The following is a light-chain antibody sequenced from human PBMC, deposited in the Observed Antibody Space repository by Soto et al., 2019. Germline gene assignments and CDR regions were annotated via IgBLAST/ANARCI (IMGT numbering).Light chain of an antibody. V-gene: IGLV1-51*01. Sequence: QTVVTQPPSVSAAPGQRVTISCSGRSSNIANNYVSWYQQFPGTAPKLLIYDNYKRPSGIPDRFSGSQSGTSATLGITGLQTGDEADYYCGTWDSSLSAYVFGTGTKVTVL. CDR1: SSNIANNY. J-gene: IGLJ1*01. CDR2: DNY. CDR3: GTWDSSLSAYV.